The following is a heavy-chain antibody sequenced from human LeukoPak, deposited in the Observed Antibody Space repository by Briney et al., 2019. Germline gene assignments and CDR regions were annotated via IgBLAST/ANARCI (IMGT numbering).Heavy chain of an antibody. Sequence: SETLSLTCTVSGYSISSGYYWGWIRQPPGKGLEWIGSIYHSGGTYYNPSLKSRVTISVDTSKNQFSLKLSSVTAADTAVYYCARSVEGYCSGGSCYSYYYYMDVWGKGTTVTVSS. CDR1: GYSISSGYY. CDR3: ARSVEGYCSGGSCYSYYYYMDV. CDR2: IYHSGGT. J-gene: IGHJ6*03. V-gene: IGHV4-38-2*02. D-gene: IGHD2-15*01.